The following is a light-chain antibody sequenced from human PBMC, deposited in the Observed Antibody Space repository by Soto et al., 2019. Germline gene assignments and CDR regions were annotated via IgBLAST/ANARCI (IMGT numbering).Light chain of an antibody. Sequence: EIVLTQSPGTLSLSPGERATLSCRASQSVSSSYLAWYQQKPGQAPRLLIYGASSRATGIPDRFSGSGSGTDLTLTISRLEPGDFAGYYCQQYGSSPLTFGGATKVDIK. J-gene: IGKJ4*01. CDR2: GAS. CDR1: QSVSSSY. V-gene: IGKV3-20*01. CDR3: QQYGSSPLT.